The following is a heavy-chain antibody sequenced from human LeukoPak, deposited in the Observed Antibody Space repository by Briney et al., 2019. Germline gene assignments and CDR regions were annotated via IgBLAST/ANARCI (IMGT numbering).Heavy chain of an antibody. CDR2: ISSSGSTI. Sequence: GGSLRLSCAASGFTFSNYAMTWVRQAPGKGLEWVSYISSSGSTIYYADSVKGRFTISRDNAKNSLFLQMNSLRAEDTAVYYCARESVAGSIFDYWGQGTLVTVSS. CDR3: ARESVAGSIFDY. V-gene: IGHV3-11*01. J-gene: IGHJ4*02. CDR1: GFTFSNYA. D-gene: IGHD6-19*01.